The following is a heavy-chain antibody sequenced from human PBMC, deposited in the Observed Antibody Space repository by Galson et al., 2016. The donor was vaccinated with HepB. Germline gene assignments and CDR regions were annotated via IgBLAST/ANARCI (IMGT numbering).Heavy chain of an antibody. CDR1: GFTFSSYG. J-gene: IGHJ5*02. V-gene: IGHV3-23*01. CDR3: AKDRSSNTMLRGIMGWFAP. CDR2: INSGGRM. Sequence: SLRLSCAASGFTFSSYGMSWVRQAPGKGPEWVSAINSGGRMFYADSVTGRFTISRDSSKNTLYLQMHSLRAEDTAVYYCAKDRSSNTMLRGIMGWFAPWGQGTLVTVSS. D-gene: IGHD3-10*01.